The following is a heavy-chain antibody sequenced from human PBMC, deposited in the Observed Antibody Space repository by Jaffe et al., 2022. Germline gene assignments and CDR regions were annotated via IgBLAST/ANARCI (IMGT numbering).Heavy chain of an antibody. CDR1: GFTFSSYS. Sequence: EVQLVESGGGLVQPGGSLRLSCAASGFTFSSYSMNWVRQAPGKGLEWVSYISSSSSTIYYADSVKGRFTISRDNAKNSLYLQMNSLRAEDTAVYYCARDLDYRGLGDAFDIWGQGTMVTVSS. CDR3: ARDLDYRGLGDAFDI. CDR2: ISSSSSTI. D-gene: IGHD3-16*01. J-gene: IGHJ3*02. V-gene: IGHV3-48*01.